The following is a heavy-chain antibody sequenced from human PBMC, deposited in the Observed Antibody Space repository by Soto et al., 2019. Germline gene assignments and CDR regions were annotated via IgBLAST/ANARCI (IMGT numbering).Heavy chain of an antibody. CDR2: TSYDGTNN. J-gene: IGHJ4*02. D-gene: IGHD3-16*01. V-gene: IGHV3-30*19. CDR1: GFTFRRYV. CDR3: ARWGTTGGLDV. Sequence: QVQLVESGGGVVQPGTSLRLSCVGSGFTFRRYVIHWVRQAPGKGLEWVALTSYDGTNNYYGDSVKGRFTISRDNSKNTVDLQMDSLRLQDTSPYYCARWGTTGGLDVWGPGTLVSVSS.